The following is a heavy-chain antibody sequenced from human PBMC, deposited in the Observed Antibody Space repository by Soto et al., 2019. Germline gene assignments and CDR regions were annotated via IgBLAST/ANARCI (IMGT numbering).Heavy chain of an antibody. V-gene: IGHV1-8*01. CDR1: GYTFTSYD. CDR2: MNPNSGNT. Sequence: GGSVKVSCKASGYTFTSYDIIWVRQATGQGLEWMGWMNPNSGNTGYAQKFQGRVTMTRNTSISTAYMELSSLRSEDTAVYYCASSLCTNGVCYTVLYWGQGTLVTVTS. J-gene: IGHJ4*02. CDR3: ASSLCTNGVCYTVLY. D-gene: IGHD2-8*01.